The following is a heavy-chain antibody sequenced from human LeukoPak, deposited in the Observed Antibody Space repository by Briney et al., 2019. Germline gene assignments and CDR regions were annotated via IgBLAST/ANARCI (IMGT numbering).Heavy chain of an antibody. CDR2: INSDGSST. Sequence: GGSLRLSCAASGFTFSIYWMHWVRQAPGKGLVWVSRINSDGSSTSYADSVKGRFTISRDNAKNTLYLLMNSLRAEDTAVYYCASLSRGWLQFPFDYWGQGTLVTVSS. V-gene: IGHV3-74*01. CDR3: ASLSRGWLQFPFDY. D-gene: IGHD5-24*01. J-gene: IGHJ4*02. CDR1: GFTFSIYW.